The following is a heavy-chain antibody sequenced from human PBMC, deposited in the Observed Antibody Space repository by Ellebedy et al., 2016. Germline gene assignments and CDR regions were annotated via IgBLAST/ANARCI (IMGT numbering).Heavy chain of an antibody. D-gene: IGHD3-10*01. CDR2: INSDGSST. CDR1: GFTFSSYW. CDR3: AKAQTIGGREARFYYGMDV. Sequence: GESLKISCAASGFTFSSYWMHWVRQAPGKGLVWVSRINSDGSSTSYADSVKGRFTISRDNSKNTLYLQMNSLRAEDTAVYYCAKAQTIGGREARFYYGMDVWGQGTTVTVSS. J-gene: IGHJ6*02. V-gene: IGHV3-74*01.